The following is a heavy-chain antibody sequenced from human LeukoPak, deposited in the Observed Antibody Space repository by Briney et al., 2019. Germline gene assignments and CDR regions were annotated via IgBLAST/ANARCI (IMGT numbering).Heavy chain of an antibody. V-gene: IGHV4-61*01. CDR2: IYYSGST. CDR1: GDSISSGSDY. Sequence: SETLSLTCTVSGDSISSGSDYWGWIRQPPGKGLEWIGYIYYSGSTSYNTSLKSRVTISVDTSKNQFSLKLSSVTAADTAVYYCARDATYYGMDVWGQGTTVTVSS. J-gene: IGHJ6*02. CDR3: ARDATYYGMDV.